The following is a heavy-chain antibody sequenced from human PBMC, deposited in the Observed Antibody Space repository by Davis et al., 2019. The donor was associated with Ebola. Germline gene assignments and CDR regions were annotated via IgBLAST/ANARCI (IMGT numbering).Heavy chain of an antibody. Sequence: GESLKISCKGSGYSFSTYWIGWVRQKPGKGLEWMGIIYPGDSDTRYSPSFQGQVTISADKSISTAYLQWSSLKASDTAMYYCATPGRYYYGTGSWNFDYWGQGTLVTVFS. CDR1: GYSFSTYW. J-gene: IGHJ4*02. CDR2: IYPGDSDT. CDR3: ATPGRYYYGTGSWNFDY. V-gene: IGHV5-51*01. D-gene: IGHD3-10*01.